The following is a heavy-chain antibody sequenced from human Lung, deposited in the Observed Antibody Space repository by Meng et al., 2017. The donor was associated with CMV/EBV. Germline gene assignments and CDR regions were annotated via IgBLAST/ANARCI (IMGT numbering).Heavy chain of an antibody. V-gene: IGHV1-2*04. D-gene: IGHD3-22*01. CDR2: STRDSRDA. CDR1: ASRFSAYC. CDR3: ARGVINSEGKRALDF. J-gene: IGHJ4*02. Sequence: SASRFSAYCINWVRQPPGQGLVWVGVSTRDSRDAAYGRNFRGWVTVTRDTSITTVFLELTRLKYDDTAVYYCARGVINSEGKRALDFWGQGTLVTVSS.